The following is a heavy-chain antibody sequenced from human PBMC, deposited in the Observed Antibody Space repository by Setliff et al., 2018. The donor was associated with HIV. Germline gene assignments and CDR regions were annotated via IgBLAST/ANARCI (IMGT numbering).Heavy chain of an antibody. V-gene: IGHV3-11*04. CDR3: MYGGRTATTH. CDR1: GFTFSDYY. D-gene: IGHD4-17*01. J-gene: IGHJ4*02. Sequence: SFAASGFTFSDYYLNWFRLAPGKGLEWISHITNTGSSTNYADSVKGRFTISRDNAKYSLYLQMNTLRVEDTAVYYCMYGGRTATTHWGQGTLVTVPQ. CDR2: ITNTGSST.